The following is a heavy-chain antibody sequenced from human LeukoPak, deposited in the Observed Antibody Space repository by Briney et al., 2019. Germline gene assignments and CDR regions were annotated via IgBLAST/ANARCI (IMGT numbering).Heavy chain of an antibody. CDR2: IGGSNGDI. Sequence: GGSLRLSCAASGFAFSDCYMTWIRQAPGKGLEYISYIGGSNGDITYADSVRGRFTVSRDNAKNSLYLQMNSLRVEDTAVYYCARDTAAWDYWGQGTLVIVSS. D-gene: IGHD6-13*01. V-gene: IGHV3-11*05. J-gene: IGHJ4*02. CDR1: GFAFSDCY. CDR3: ARDTAAWDY.